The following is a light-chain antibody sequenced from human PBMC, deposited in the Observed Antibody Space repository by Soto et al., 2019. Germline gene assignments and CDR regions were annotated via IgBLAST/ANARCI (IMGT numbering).Light chain of an antibody. CDR1: QSVSSSY. Sequence: EIVLTQSPGTLSLSPGEGATLSCRASQSVSSSYLAWYQQKPGQAARLLISGASNRATGIPDRFSGSGSGTDFTLTISRLEPEDFAVYYCQQYGNSPLTFGGGIKVEIK. CDR3: QQYGNSPLT. V-gene: IGKV3-20*01. CDR2: GAS. J-gene: IGKJ4*01.